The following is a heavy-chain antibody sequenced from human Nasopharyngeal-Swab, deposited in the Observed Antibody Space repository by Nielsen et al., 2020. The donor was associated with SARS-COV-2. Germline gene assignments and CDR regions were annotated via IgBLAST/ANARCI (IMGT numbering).Heavy chain of an antibody. J-gene: IGHJ6*02. CDR3: ARGGYNWNSGSPYGMDV. CDR1: GFTFSSYW. D-gene: IGHD1-7*01. V-gene: IGHV3-7*03. CDR2: IKQDGSEK. Sequence: GESLKISCAASGFTFSSYWMSWVRQAPGKGLEWVANIKQDGSEKYYVDSVKGRFTVSRDNAKNSLYLQMNSLRAEDTAVYYCARGGYNWNSGSPYGMDVWGQGTTVTVSS.